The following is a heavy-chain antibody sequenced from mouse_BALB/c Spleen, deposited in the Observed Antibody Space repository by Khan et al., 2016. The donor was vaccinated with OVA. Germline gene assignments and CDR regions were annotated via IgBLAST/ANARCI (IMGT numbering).Heavy chain of an antibody. CDR3: AKSYFYGYYFDY. D-gene: IGHD1-1*01. J-gene: IGHJ2*01. V-gene: IGHV5-17*02. CDR1: GFTFSSYG. CDR2: ISGDSSTI. Sequence: EVELVESGGGLVQPGGSRKLSCAASGFTFSSYGMHWVRQAPEKGLEWVAYISGDSSTIYYADTVKGRFTISRDNPKNTLFLQMTSLMSEDTARYYCAKSYFYGYYFDYWGPGTTVTVSS.